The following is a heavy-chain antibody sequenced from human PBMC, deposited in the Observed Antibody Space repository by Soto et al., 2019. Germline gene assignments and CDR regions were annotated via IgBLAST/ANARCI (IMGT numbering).Heavy chain of an antibody. D-gene: IGHD2-15*01. CDR3: ARGSGSLGYCSGDSCYTFDY. V-gene: IGHV1-18*04. CDR1: GYTFTSYG. CDR2: ISAYNGNT. Sequence: SVKVSCKASGYTFTSYGISWVRQAPGQGLEWMGWISAYNGNTNYAQKVQGRVTMTTDTSTSTAYMELRSLRSDDTAVYYCARGSGSLGYCSGDSCYTFDYWGQGTLVTVSS. J-gene: IGHJ4*02.